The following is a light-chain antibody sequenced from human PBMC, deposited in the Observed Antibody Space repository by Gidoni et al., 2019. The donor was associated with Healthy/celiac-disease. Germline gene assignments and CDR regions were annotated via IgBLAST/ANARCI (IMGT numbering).Light chain of an antibody. Sequence: DIQMTQSPSSLSASVGDRVTITCRASQSLSSYLNWYQQKPGKAPKLLIYAASSLQSGVPSRFSGSVSGTDFTLTISSLQPEDFATYYCQQSYSTPLTFXGXTKVEIK. CDR3: QQSYSTPLT. V-gene: IGKV1-39*01. CDR2: AAS. CDR1: QSLSSY. J-gene: IGKJ4*01.